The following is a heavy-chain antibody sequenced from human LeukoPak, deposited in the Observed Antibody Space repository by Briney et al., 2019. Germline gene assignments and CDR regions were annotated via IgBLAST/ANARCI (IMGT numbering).Heavy chain of an antibody. Sequence: GGSLRLSCAASGFTFSSYSMNWIRQAPGKGLEWVSSISSSTSYIYYADSVKGRFTISKDNAKNSLYLQMNSLRAEDTAVYYCARAGGSTVSHSDYWGQGSLVTVSS. CDR1: GFTFSSYS. CDR3: ARAGGSTVSHSDY. D-gene: IGHD4-17*01. CDR2: ISSSTSYI. V-gene: IGHV3-21*01. J-gene: IGHJ4*02.